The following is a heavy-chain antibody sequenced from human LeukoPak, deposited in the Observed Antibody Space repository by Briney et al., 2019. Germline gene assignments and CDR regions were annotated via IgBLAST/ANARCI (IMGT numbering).Heavy chain of an antibody. CDR1: GFTFSNYW. J-gene: IGHJ4*02. CDR3: ARDEIRGYFVY. D-gene: IGHD3-16*01. Sequence: GGSLRLSCADSGFTFSNYWMSWVRQAPGGGLEWVANIKEDGSMKQYVDSVRGRFTISRDNAKRSLYLQMSSLKAEDTAVYYCARDEIRGYFVYWGQGTLVTVSS. CDR2: IKEDGSMK. V-gene: IGHV3-7*01.